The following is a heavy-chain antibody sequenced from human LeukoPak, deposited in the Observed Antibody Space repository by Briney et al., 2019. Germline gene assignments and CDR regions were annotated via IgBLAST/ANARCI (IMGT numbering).Heavy chain of an antibody. V-gene: IGHV1-46*01. Sequence: ASVKVSCKASAYTFSNYYMHWVRQAPGQGLEWMGLINPTGTGTNYAQKFRGRVTLTRDTSTTTVYMELSSLRSEDSAVYYCAREESGGYFDYWGQGTLVTASS. D-gene: IGHD2-8*02. CDR1: AYTFSNYY. CDR2: INPTGTGT. CDR3: AREESGGYFDY. J-gene: IGHJ4*02.